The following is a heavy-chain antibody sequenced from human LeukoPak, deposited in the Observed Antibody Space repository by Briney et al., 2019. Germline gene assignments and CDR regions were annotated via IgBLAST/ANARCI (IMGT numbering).Heavy chain of an antibody. Sequence: SETLSLTCAVYGGSFSGYYWSWIRQPPGKGLEWIGEINHSGSTNYNPSLKSRVTISVDTSKNQFSLKLSSVTAADTAVYYCARLGRYSSSSAWGQGTLATVSS. CDR2: INHSGST. CDR1: GGSFSGYY. J-gene: IGHJ5*02. CDR3: ARLGRYSSSSA. V-gene: IGHV4-34*01. D-gene: IGHD6-6*01.